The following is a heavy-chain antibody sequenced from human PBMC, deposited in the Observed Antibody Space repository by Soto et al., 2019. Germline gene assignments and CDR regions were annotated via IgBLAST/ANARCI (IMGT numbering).Heavy chain of an antibody. Sequence: TLSLTCTVSGGSISSYYWSWIRQPPGKGLEWIGYIYYSGSTNYNPSLKSRVTISVDTSKNQFSLKLSSVTAADTAVYYCARRYGGCFDYWGQGTLVTVSS. CDR3: ARRYGGCFDY. V-gene: IGHV4-59*08. J-gene: IGHJ4*02. D-gene: IGHD4-17*01. CDR1: GGSISSYY. CDR2: IYYSGST.